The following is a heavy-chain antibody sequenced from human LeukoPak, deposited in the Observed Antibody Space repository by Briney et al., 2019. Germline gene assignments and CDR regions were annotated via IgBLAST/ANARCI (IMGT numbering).Heavy chain of an antibody. CDR1: GHTFTSYY. CDR3: ASRLHGNYYGSGSYPYYFDY. CDR2: INTSGGST. Sequence: ASVTVSCQASGHTFTSYYMHWVRQAPGQGLERMGIINTSGGSTSYAQKFQGRVTMTRDTSSSKDYMELSSLRSEDTAVYYCASRLHGNYYGSGSYPYYFDYWGQGTLVTVSS. J-gene: IGHJ4*02. D-gene: IGHD3-10*01. V-gene: IGHV1-46*01.